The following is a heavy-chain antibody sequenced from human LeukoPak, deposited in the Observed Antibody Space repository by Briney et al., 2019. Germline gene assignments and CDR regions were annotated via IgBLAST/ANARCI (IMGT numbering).Heavy chain of an antibody. D-gene: IGHD3-10*02. V-gene: IGHV3-48*03. J-gene: IGHJ6*04. CDR2: ISSSGSTI. CDR1: GFTFSSYE. CDR3: AELGITMIGVV. Sequence: GSLRLSCAASGFTFSSYEMNWVRQAPGKGLEWVSYISSSGSTIYYADSVKGRFTISRDNAKNSLYPQMNSLRAEDTAVYYCAELGITMIGVVWGKGTTVTISS.